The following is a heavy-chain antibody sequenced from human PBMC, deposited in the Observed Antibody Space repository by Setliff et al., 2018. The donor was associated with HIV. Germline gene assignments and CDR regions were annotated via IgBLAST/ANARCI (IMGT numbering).Heavy chain of an antibody. D-gene: IGHD6-19*01. CDR1: GFTFSTNW. J-gene: IGHJ3*01. CDR2: IRQDGNER. Sequence: GGSLRLSCTASGFTFSTNWMGWVRQAPGKGLEWVANIRQDGNERYYVDSVRGRFTISRDNTKNSLYLQMNSLRAEDTAVYYCAKDVSVRGSGFKGASDLWGQGTRVTVSS. V-gene: IGHV3-7*03. CDR3: AKDVSVRGSGFKGASDL.